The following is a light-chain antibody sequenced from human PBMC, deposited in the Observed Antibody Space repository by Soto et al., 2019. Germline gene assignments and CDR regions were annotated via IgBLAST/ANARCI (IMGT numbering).Light chain of an antibody. J-gene: IGKJ1*01. CDR2: GSS. CDR3: QQYNNWPPCT. Sequence: DIVMTQSPATLSVSPGERATLSCRASQSVSSNLAWYQQKPGHAPRLLIYGSSTRATGIPARFSGSGSGTESAPNISSLQSEDFAVYYWQQYNNWPPCTFGQGTKVEIK. V-gene: IGKV3D-15*01. CDR1: QSVSSN.